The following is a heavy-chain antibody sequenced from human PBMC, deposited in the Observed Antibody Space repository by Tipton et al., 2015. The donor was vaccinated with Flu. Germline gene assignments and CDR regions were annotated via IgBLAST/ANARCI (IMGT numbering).Heavy chain of an antibody. D-gene: IGHD3-10*02. V-gene: IGHV4-59*08. Sequence: TLSLTCTVSGGSISYYYWSWIRQPPGKGLEWIGYIHYSGSTNYNPSLKSRVTISVDTSKNQFSLKLSSVTAADTAVYYCARHTGDSVRGVIDYWGQGTLVTVSS. CDR2: IHYSGST. CDR3: ARHTGDSVRGVIDY. J-gene: IGHJ4*02. CDR1: GGSISYYY.